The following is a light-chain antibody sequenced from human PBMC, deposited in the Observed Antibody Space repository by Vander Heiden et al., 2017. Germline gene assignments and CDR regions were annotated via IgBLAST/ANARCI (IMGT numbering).Light chain of an antibody. J-gene: IGKJ1*01. V-gene: IGKV3-20*01. Sequence: DIVLTQSPGTLSLSPGERATLSCRASQSVSSSYLAWYQQKPGQAPRLLIYAASSRATGIPDRFSGSGSGTDFTLTISRLEPEDFAVYYCQQYGSSPRTFGQGTKVEIK. CDR2: AAS. CDR1: QSVSSSY. CDR3: QQYGSSPRT.